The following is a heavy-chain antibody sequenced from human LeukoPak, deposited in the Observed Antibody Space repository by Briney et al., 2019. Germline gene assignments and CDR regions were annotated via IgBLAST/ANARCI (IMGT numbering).Heavy chain of an antibody. J-gene: IGHJ6*03. Sequence: PGGSLRLSCVASGFILSTSEMNWVRQAPGRGLEWVSFIASDGTIYYADSVKGRFTLSRDNAKNSLYLQMNSLRAEDTAVYCCATSLSGWGTYHYMNVWGKGTTVTISS. V-gene: IGHV3-48*03. CDR2: IASDGTI. CDR3: ATSLSGWGTYHYMNV. CDR1: GFILSTSE. D-gene: IGHD6-19*01.